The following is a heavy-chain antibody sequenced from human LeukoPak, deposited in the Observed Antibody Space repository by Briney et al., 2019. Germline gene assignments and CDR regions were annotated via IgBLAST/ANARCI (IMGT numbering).Heavy chain of an antibody. V-gene: IGHV1-18*01. CDR3: ARAERYDYVWGSYRYTGAFDI. Sequence: ASVKVSCKASGYTFTSYGISWVRQAPGQGLEWMGWISAYNGNTNYAQKLQGRVTMTTDTSTSTAYMELRSLRSDDTAVYYCARAERYDYVWGSYRYTGAFDIWGQGTMVTVSS. CDR2: ISAYNGNT. D-gene: IGHD3-16*02. CDR1: GYTFTSYG. J-gene: IGHJ3*02.